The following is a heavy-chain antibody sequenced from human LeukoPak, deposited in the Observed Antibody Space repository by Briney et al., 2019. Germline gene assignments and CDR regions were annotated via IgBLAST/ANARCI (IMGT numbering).Heavy chain of an antibody. CDR2: ISWNSVSI. Sequence: PGGSLRLSCAASGFTFDDYAMHWVRQAPGRGLEWFSGISWNSVSIGYADSFKGRFTMSRYNAKNSLYLQMNSLRAEDTALYYCAKDIGGSLRAFDYWGQGTLVTVSS. CDR3: AKDIGGSLRAFDY. D-gene: IGHD1-26*01. CDR1: GFTFDDYA. J-gene: IGHJ4*02. V-gene: IGHV3-9*01.